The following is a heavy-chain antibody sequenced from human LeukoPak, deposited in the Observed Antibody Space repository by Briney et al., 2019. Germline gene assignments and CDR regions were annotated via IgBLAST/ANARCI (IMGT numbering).Heavy chain of an antibody. J-gene: IGHJ4*02. CDR2: INTDGSST. V-gene: IGHV3-74*01. CDR1: GLTFSSYW. Sequence: GGSLRLSCAASGLTFSSYWMHWVRQAPGKGLVWVSRINTDGSSTSYADSVKGRFTISRDNAKNTLYLQMNSLRAEDTAVYYCARDRYVLLWFGELSYFDYWGQGTLVTVSS. D-gene: IGHD3-10*01. CDR3: ARDRYVLLWFGELSYFDY.